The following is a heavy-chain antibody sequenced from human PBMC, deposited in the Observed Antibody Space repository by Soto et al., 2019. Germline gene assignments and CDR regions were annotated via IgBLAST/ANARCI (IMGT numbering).Heavy chain of an antibody. CDR1: GGTFSSYA. Sequence: ASVKVSCKASGGTFSSYAISWVRQAPGQGLEWMGGIIPIFGTANYAQKFQGRVTITADESTSTAYVELSSLRSEDTAVYYCARTPGYLSYYYYGMDVWGQGTTVTVSS. CDR3: ARTPGYLSYYYYGMDV. J-gene: IGHJ6*02. V-gene: IGHV1-69*13. D-gene: IGHD5-18*01. CDR2: IIPIFGTA.